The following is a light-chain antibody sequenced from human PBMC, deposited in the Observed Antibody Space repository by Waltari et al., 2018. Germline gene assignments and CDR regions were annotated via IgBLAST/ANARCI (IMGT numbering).Light chain of an antibody. CDR3: NSYAGSSSWV. J-gene: IGLJ3*02. CDR1: ISDVGFFNY. V-gene: IGLV2-14*01. CDR2: DVS. Sequence: QSALTQPASVSGSPGPSIPISCTGTISDVGFFNYVSWYQQHPGKAPKLIIYDVSERPSGVSDRFSGSKSGNTASLTISGLQAEDEADYYCNSYAGSSSWVFGGGTKLTVL.